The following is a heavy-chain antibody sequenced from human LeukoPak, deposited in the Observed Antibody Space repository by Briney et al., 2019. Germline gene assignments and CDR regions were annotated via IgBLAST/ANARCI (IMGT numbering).Heavy chain of an antibody. J-gene: IGHJ4*02. CDR1: GGSVSSGSYY. V-gene: IGHV4-61*01. D-gene: IGHD1-26*01. CDR3: ARDRYSGSYWFDY. Sequence: SEPLSLACTVSGGSVSSGSYYWSWIRQPPGKGLEWIGYIYYSGSTNYNPSLKSRVTISVDTSKNQFSLKLSSVTAADTAVYYCARDRYSGSYWFDYWGQGTLVTVSS. CDR2: IYYSGST.